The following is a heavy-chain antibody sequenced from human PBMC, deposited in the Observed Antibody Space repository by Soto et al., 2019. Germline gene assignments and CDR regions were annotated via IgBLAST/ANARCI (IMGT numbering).Heavy chain of an antibody. Sequence: ASETLSLTCAVYGGSFSGYYWSWIRQPPGKGLEWIGEINHSGSTNYNPSLKSRVTISVDTSKNQFSLKLSSVTAADTAVYYCARARYGSGSYYPYYYYYYMDVWGKGTTVTVSS. CDR3: ARARYGSGSYYPYYYYYYMDV. D-gene: IGHD3-10*01. CDR2: INHSGST. J-gene: IGHJ6*03. CDR1: GGSFSGYY. V-gene: IGHV4-34*01.